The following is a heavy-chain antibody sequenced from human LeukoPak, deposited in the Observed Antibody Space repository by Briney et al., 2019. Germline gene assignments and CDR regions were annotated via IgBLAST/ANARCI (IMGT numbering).Heavy chain of an antibody. V-gene: IGHV1-2*06. CDR1: GYTFTGYY. J-gene: IGHJ4*02. Sequence: ASVKVSCKASGYTFTGYYMHWVRQAPGQGLEWMGRINPNSGGTNYAQKFQGRVTMTRDTSISTVYMELSRLRSDDTAVYYCARAKVDTAMVWPDWYPIDYWGQGTLVTVSS. CDR2: INPNSGGT. CDR3: ARAKVDTAMVWPDWYPIDY. D-gene: IGHD5-18*01.